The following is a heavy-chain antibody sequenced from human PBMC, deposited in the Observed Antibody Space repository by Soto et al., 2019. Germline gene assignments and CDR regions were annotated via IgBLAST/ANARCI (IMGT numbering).Heavy chain of an antibody. V-gene: IGHV3-23*01. CDR3: AKTKNPSASYGDYDY. CDR2: LSGSGGST. D-gene: IGHD4-17*01. J-gene: IGHJ4*02. CDR1: GFTFSIYA. Sequence: GGSLRLSCAASGFTFSIYAMSWVRQAPGKGLEWVSALSGSGGSTYYADSVKGRFTISRDNSKNTLYLQMNSLRAEDTAVYYCAKTKNPSASYGDYDYWGQGTLVTVSS.